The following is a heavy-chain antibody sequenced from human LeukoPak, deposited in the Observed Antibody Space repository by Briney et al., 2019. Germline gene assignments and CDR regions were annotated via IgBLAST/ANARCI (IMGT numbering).Heavy chain of an antibody. J-gene: IGHJ4*02. D-gene: IGHD3-3*01. CDR3: ITDCCSWTQSPSGY. CDR2: IKSKTDGGTA. CDR1: GFTFSNAW. Sequence: GGSLRLSCTASGFTFSNAWMTWVRQAPGKGLEWVARIKSKTDGGTADYAAPVKGRFTTSRDDSKNMLYLQMDSLKTGDTAMYYCITDCCSWTQSPSGYWGQGTLVIVSS. V-gene: IGHV3-15*01.